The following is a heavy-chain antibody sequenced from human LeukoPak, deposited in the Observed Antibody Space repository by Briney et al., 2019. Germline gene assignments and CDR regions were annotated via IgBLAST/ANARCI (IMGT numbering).Heavy chain of an antibody. CDR2: ISWNSGSI. CDR1: GFTFDDYA. Sequence: GGSLRLSCAVSGFTFDDYAMHWVRQAPGKGLEWVSGISWNSGSIGYADSVKGRFTISRDNAKNSLYLQMNSLRAEDTAVYYCAKGGEVDTALVSGYWGQGTLVTVSS. V-gene: IGHV3-9*01. CDR3: AKGGEVDTALVSGY. J-gene: IGHJ4*02. D-gene: IGHD5-18*01.